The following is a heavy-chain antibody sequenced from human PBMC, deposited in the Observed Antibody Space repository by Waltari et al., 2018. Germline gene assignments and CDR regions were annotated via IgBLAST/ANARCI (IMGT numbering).Heavy chain of an antibody. V-gene: IGHV4-34*02. CDR2: IVHSGRT. D-gene: IGHD3-10*01. Sequence: QVQLQQRGTGLLKTSRTLSLTCDVSGGSFSDYCWTWIRQVPGKGLGWIGEIVHSGRTSYTPHLRGRITISLDTSKNQFSLRLNSVTAADTAVYYCARGRRESVWVGELLYYHYYGMDVWGQGTTVSVSS. CDR3: ARGRRESVWVGELLYYHYYGMDV. CDR1: GGSFSDYC. J-gene: IGHJ6*02.